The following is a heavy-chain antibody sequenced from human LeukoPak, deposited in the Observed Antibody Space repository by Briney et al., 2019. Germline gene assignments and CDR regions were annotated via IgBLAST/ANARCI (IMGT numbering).Heavy chain of an antibody. J-gene: IGHJ4*02. CDR2: ITNSGRST. Sequence: GGSLRLSCEASGFSLSTYFMSWIRQAPGKGLQWVSYITNSGRSTKYADAVKGRFTISRDNAKQSVYLEMTDLRAEDTAVYYCAREVSGYYHVFDSWGQGTLVTVSS. CDR3: AREVSGYYHVFDS. V-gene: IGHV3-11*04. D-gene: IGHD3-3*01. CDR1: GFSLSTYF.